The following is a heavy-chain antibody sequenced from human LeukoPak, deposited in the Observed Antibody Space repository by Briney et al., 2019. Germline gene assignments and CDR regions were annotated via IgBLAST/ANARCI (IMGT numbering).Heavy chain of an antibody. CDR2: ISSGSSTI. CDR3: AREPPGNYDSSGHYYAYFDC. J-gene: IGHJ4*02. Sequence: GRSLRLSCAASGFIFSDDNMYWIRQAPGKGLEWVSYISSGSSTIYYADSVEGRFTISRDNAKNSLYLQMNSLTDEDTAVYYCAREPPGNYDSSGHYYAYFDCWGQGTLVTVSS. V-gene: IGHV3-48*02. CDR1: GFIFSDDN. D-gene: IGHD3-22*01.